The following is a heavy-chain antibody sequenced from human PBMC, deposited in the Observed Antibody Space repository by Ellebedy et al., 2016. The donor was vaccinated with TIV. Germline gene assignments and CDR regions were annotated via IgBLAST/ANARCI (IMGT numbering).Heavy chain of an antibody. V-gene: IGHV3-23*01. CDR2: IVGSGA. CDR1: GFTFSPYA. D-gene: IGHD3-9*01. J-gene: IGHJ4*02. Sequence: GESLKISCAASGFTFSPYAMAWVRQAPGKGLEWVSGIVGSGAQKYADSVKGRFTISRDNAKNTVFLEMNSLRVDDTAVYYCARQFDQPARWGQGTLVTVSS. CDR3: ARQFDQPAR.